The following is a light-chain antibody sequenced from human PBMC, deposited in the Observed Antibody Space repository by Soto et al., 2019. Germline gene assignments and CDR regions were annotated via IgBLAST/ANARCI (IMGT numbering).Light chain of an antibody. CDR3: QQYGTSPLT. V-gene: IGKV3-20*01. CDR1: QSLSGSW. CDR2: SAS. Sequence: EIVLTQSPGTLSLSPGERVTISCRASQSLSGSWLAWYQQKPGQAPRFLIYSASNRAAGIPDRFSGGGSGTDFALTINRLEPEDFAVYYWQQYGTSPLTCGQGTRLEIK. J-gene: IGKJ5*01.